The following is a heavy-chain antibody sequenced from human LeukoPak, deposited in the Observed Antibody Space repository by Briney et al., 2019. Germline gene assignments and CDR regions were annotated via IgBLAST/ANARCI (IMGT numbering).Heavy chain of an antibody. CDR1: GGTFSSYA. V-gene: IGHV1-69*13. CDR2: IIPIFGTA. J-gene: IGHJ5*02. D-gene: IGHD3-10*01. Sequence: SVKVSCKASGGTFSSYAISWVRQAPGQGLEWMGGIIPIFGTANYAQKFQGRVTITADESTSTAYMELSSLRSEDTAVYYCARSPRGRRFGYPTNRFDPWGQGTLVTVSS. CDR3: ARSPRGRRFGYPTNRFDP.